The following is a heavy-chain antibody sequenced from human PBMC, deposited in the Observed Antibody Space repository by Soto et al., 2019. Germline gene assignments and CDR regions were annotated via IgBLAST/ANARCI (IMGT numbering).Heavy chain of an antibody. CDR3: ARVRSSGWYGAFDI. CDR2: IWYDGSNK. J-gene: IGHJ3*02. Sequence: GGSLRLSCAASGFTFSSYGMHWVRQAPGKGLEWVAVIWYDGSNKYYADSVKGRFTISRDNSKNTLYLQMNSLRAEDTAVYYCARVRSSGWYGAFDIWGQGTMVTVS. CDR1: GFTFSSYG. D-gene: IGHD6-19*01. V-gene: IGHV3-33*01.